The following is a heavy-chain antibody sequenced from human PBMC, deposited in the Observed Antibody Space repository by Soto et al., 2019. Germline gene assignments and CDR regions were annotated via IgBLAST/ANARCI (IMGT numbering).Heavy chain of an antibody. CDR3: ARGPRGLYHHDY. Sequence: GGSLSLSCAASGFTFSGDWMHWVRQAAGKGLVWVSRINMDGSSTNYADSVKGRFTISRDNAKNTLYLQMNSLRVDDTAVYYCARGPRGLYHHDYWGQGALVPVSS. D-gene: IGHD2-2*01. V-gene: IGHV3-74*01. CDR2: INMDGSST. CDR1: GFTFSGDW. J-gene: IGHJ4*02.